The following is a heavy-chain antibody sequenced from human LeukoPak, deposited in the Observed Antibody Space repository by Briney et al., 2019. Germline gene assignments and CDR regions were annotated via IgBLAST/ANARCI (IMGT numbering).Heavy chain of an antibody. CDR3: ARDPPVSLDYYYYYMDV. CDR1: GYTFTGYG. Sequence: EASVKVSCKASGYTFTGYGISWVRQAPGQGLEWMGWISAYNGNTNYPQKVQGRVTMTIDTSTSTAYMELRSLRSDDTAVYYYARDPPVSLDYYYYYMDVWGEGTTVTVSS. CDR2: ISAYNGNT. V-gene: IGHV1-18*01. J-gene: IGHJ6*03. D-gene: IGHD4-11*01.